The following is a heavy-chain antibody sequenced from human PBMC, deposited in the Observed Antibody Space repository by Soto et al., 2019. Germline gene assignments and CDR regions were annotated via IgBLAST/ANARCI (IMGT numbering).Heavy chain of an antibody. CDR3: ARHVTIGGSGSYYHWYYYGMDV. CDR1: GGSISSYY. Sequence: QVQLQESGPGLVKPSETLSLTCTVSGGSISSYYWSWIRQPPGKGLEWIGYIYYSGSTNYNPSLKSRVTISVDTSKNQFSLKLSSVTAADTAVYYCARHVTIGGSGSYYHWYYYGMDVWGQGTTVTVSS. D-gene: IGHD3-10*01. J-gene: IGHJ6*02. CDR2: IYYSGST. V-gene: IGHV4-59*08.